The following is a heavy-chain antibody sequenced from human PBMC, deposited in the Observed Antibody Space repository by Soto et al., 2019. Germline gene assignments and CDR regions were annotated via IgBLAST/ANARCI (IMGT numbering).Heavy chain of an antibody. CDR3: AKGHYGSGSYYNDHFDY. Sequence: GGSLRLSCAASGFTFSSYAMSWVRQAPGKGLEWVSAISGSGGSTYYADSVKGRFTISRDNSKNTLYLQMNSLRAEDTAVYYCAKGHYGSGSYYNDHFDYWGQGTLVPVSS. V-gene: IGHV3-23*01. D-gene: IGHD3-10*01. J-gene: IGHJ4*02. CDR2: ISGSGGST. CDR1: GFTFSSYA.